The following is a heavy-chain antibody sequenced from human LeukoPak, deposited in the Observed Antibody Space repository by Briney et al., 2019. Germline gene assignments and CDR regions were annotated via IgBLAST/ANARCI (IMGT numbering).Heavy chain of an antibody. CDR2: IWYDGSNK. V-gene: IGHV3-33*01. CDR3: ARDSRDTAMVGPDY. CDR1: GFTFSSYG. Sequence: GRSLRLSCAASGFTFSSYGMHWVRQAPGKGLEWVAVIWYDGSNKYYADSVKGRFTISRDNSKNTLYLQMNSLRAEDTAVCYCARDSRDTAMVGPDYWGQGTLVTVSS. D-gene: IGHD5-18*01. J-gene: IGHJ4*02.